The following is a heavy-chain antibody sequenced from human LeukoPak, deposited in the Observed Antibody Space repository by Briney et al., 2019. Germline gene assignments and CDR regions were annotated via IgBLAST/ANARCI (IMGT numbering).Heavy chain of an antibody. CDR1: GFTFSSYA. Sequence: GRSLRLSCAASGFTFSSYAMHWVRQAPGKGLEWVAVISYDGSNKYYVDSVKGRFTISRDNSKNTLYLQMNSLRAEDTAVYYCASLLNYDYVWGSYRRHFDYWGQGTLVTVSS. D-gene: IGHD3-16*02. V-gene: IGHV3-30*04. CDR3: ASLLNYDYVWGSYRRHFDY. J-gene: IGHJ4*02. CDR2: ISYDGSNK.